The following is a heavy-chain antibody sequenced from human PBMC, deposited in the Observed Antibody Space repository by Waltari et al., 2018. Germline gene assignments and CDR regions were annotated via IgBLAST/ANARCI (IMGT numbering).Heavy chain of an antibody. V-gene: IGHV3-74*01. CDR3: ARQWFRDV. CDR1: GVTFSSYW. D-gene: IGHD3-10*01. J-gene: IGHJ6*02. CDR2: INSDGIIT. Sequence: EVQLVESGGGVVRPGGSLRLFCVASGVTFSSYWLHWVRQAPGKGLVWVSRINSDGIITTYADSVKGRFTISRDNAKNTLYLQMNSLRAEDTAVYYCARQWFRDVWGQGTTVTVSS.